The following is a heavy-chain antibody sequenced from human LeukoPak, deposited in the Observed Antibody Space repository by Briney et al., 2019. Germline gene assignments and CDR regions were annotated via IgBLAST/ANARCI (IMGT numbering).Heavy chain of an antibody. Sequence: PGGSLRLSCAASGFIFSNYGMHWVRQAPGKGLEWVAVISYDGSNKYYADSVKGRFTIPRDNSKNTLYLQMNSLRAEDTAVYYCASRTVAGHLVDYWGQGTLVTVSS. V-gene: IGHV3-30*03. J-gene: IGHJ4*02. CDR2: ISYDGSNK. CDR1: GFIFSNYG. CDR3: ASRTVAGHLVDY. D-gene: IGHD6-19*01.